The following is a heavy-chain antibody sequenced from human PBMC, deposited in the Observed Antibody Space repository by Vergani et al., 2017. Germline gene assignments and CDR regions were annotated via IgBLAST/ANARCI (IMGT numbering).Heavy chain of an antibody. CDR1: GFTFSSYA. CDR2: ISGSGGST. V-gene: IGHV3-23*01. Sequence: EVQLLESGGGLVQPGGSLKLSCAASGFTFSSYAMSWVRQAPGKGLECFSAISGSGGSTYYADSVKGRFTISRDNSKNTLYLQMNSLRAEDTAVYYCAKGPHPFTVTTNFDYWGQGTLVTVSS. CDR3: AKGPHPFTVTTNFDY. J-gene: IGHJ4*02. D-gene: IGHD4-17*01.